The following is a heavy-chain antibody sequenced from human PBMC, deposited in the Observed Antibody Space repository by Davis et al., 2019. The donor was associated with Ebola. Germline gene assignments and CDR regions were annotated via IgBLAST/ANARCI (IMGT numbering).Heavy chain of an antibody. CDR2: MNPNSGNT. CDR3: ARGHYDILTGYYIRLGY. CDR1: GGTFSSYA. V-gene: IGHV1-8*02. D-gene: IGHD3-9*01. Sequence: AASVKVSCKAPGGTFSSYAINWVRQATGQGLEWMGWMNPNSGNTGYAQKFQGRVTMTRNTSISTAYMELSSLRSEDTAVYYCARGHYDILTGYYIRLGYWGQGTLVTVSS. J-gene: IGHJ4*02.